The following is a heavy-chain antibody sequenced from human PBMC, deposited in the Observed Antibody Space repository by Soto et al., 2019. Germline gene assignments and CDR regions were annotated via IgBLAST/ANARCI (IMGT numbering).Heavy chain of an antibody. CDR1: GFTFSSYA. V-gene: IGHV3-23*01. J-gene: IGHJ4*02. CDR2: ISSTAYTT. D-gene: IGHD1-1*01. Sequence: GGSLRLSCAASGFTFSSYAMHWVRQAPGKGLEWVSGISSTAYTTYYADSVKGRFTVSRANSKNTLFLQMNSPRPEDTAVYYCAKDKGVFNWATSYFDYWGQGALVTVSS. CDR3: AKDKGVFNWATSYFDY.